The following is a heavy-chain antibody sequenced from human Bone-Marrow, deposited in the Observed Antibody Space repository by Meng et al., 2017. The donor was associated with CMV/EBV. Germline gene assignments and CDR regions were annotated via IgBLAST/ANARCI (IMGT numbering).Heavy chain of an antibody. Sequence: ASVKVSCKASGYTFTSYGISWVRQAPGQGLEWMGWISAYNGNTNYAQKLQGRVTMTTDTSTSTAYMELRSLRSEDTAVYYCARDVYQLLIFDYWGQGTLVTVSS. CDR1: GYTFTSYG. CDR2: ISAYNGNT. CDR3: ARDVYQLLIFDY. D-gene: IGHD2-2*01. J-gene: IGHJ4*02. V-gene: IGHV1-18*01.